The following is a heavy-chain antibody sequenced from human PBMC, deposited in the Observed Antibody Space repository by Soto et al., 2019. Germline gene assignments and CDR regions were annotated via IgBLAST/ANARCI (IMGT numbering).Heavy chain of an antibody. V-gene: IGHV3-74*01. CDR1: GFTFSSYW. CDR3: ARAETGDAFDI. D-gene: IGHD7-27*01. J-gene: IGHJ3*02. CDR2: INSDGSST. Sequence: GGSLRLSCAASGFTFSSYWMHWVRQAPGKGLVWVSRINSDGSSTSYADSVKGRFTISRDNAKNTLYLQMNSLRAEDTAVYYCARAETGDAFDIWGQGTMVTVSS.